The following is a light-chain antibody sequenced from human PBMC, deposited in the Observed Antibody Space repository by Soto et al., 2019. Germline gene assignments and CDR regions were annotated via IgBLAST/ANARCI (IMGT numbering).Light chain of an antibody. V-gene: IGKV3D-15*01. CDR1: QSVSSN. CDR2: GAS. Sequence: DIVMTQSPATLSVSPGEGATLSCRASQSVSSNLAWYQQKPGQAPRLLIYGASSRATGIPDRFSGSGSGTEFTLTISSLQSEDFAVYYCQQYNKWPRTFGQGTKVDIK. CDR3: QQYNKWPRT. J-gene: IGKJ1*01.